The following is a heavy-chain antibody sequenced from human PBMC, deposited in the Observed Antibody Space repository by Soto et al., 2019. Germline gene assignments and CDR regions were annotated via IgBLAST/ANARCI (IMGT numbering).Heavy chain of an antibody. D-gene: IGHD2-2*01. CDR3: ARDMSYQLLFSKNYRYSYYGMDV. CDR1: GFSFSYYG. Sequence: QVQLVESGGGVVQPGRSQRLSCAASGFSFSYYGMHWVRQAPGRGLEWVAFISFDGSNKYYSDSVKGRFTISKDNSKDTLYLQMNSLRAEDTAVFYCARDMSYQLLFSKNYRYSYYGMDVWGQGTTVTVSS. V-gene: IGHV3-33*01. J-gene: IGHJ6*02. CDR2: ISFDGSNK.